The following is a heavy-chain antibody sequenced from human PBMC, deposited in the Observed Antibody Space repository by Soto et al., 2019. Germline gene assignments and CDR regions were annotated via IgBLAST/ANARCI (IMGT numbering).Heavy chain of an antibody. V-gene: IGHV1-69*13. CDR1: GGTFGSYA. Sequence: GASVKVSCKTSGGTFGSYAISWVRQAPGQGLEWMGGIIPIFSTPNYAQKFQGRVTITADESTSTAYMELSSLRSEDTAVYYCARPIQYYFDTSAQSAWFDPSGQGTLVTVSS. D-gene: IGHD3-22*01. CDR2: IIPIFSTP. J-gene: IGHJ5*02. CDR3: ARPIQYYFDTSAQSAWFDP.